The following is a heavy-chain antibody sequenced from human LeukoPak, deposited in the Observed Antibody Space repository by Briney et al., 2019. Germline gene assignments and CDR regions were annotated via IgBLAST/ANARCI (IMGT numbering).Heavy chain of an antibody. CDR1: GFTFSGYS. D-gene: IGHD3-10*01. CDR3: ARLSAMLRGPEPIYYFDY. CDR2: ISSSSSTI. V-gene: IGHV3-48*01. Sequence: GGSLRLSCAASGFTFSGYSMNWVRQAPGKGLEWVSYISSSSSTIYNADSVKGRFTISRDNAKNSLYLQMNSLRAEDTAMYYCARLSAMLRGPEPIYYFDYWGQGTLVTVSS. J-gene: IGHJ4*01.